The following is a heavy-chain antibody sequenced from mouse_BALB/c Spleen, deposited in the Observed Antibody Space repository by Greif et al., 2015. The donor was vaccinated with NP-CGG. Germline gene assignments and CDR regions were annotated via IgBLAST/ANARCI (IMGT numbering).Heavy chain of an antibody. CDR1: GFTFSSFG. V-gene: IGHV5-17*02. CDR2: ISSGSSTI. D-gene: IGHD2-3*01. CDR3: ARSGGYYVDFDY. J-gene: IGHJ2*01. Sequence: EVHLVESGGGLVQPGGSRKLSCAASGFTFSSFGMHWVRQAPEKGLEWVAYISSGSSTIYYADTVKGRFTISRDNPKNTLFLQMTSLRSEDTAMYYCARSGGYYVDFDYWGQGTTLTVSS.